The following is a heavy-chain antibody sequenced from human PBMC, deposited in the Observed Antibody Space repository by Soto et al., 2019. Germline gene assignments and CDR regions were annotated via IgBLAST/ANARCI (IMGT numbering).Heavy chain of an antibody. CDR3: AKDSGYGGTPDAFDI. CDR1: GFTFTNYV. D-gene: IGHD1-26*01. J-gene: IGHJ3*02. CDR2: ISGSGGTT. V-gene: IGHV3-23*01. Sequence: GGSLRLSCAASGFTFTNYVMTWVRQAPGKGLEWVSSISGSGGTTYYADSVKGRFTISRDNSKNTLYLQMNSLRAEDTAVYYCAKDSGYGGTPDAFDIWGQGTMVTVSS.